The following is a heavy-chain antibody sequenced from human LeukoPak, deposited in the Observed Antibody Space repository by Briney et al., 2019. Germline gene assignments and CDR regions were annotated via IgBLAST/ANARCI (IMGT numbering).Heavy chain of an antibody. Sequence: ASVKVSCKASGYTFTGYCMHWVRQAPGQGLEWMGRINPNSGGTNYAQKFQGRVTMTRDTSISTAYMELSRLRSDDTAVYYCARDGWDYYDSSGYPTNYWGQGTLVTVSS. D-gene: IGHD3-22*01. CDR2: INPNSGGT. J-gene: IGHJ4*02. CDR1: GYTFTGYC. CDR3: ARDGWDYYDSSGYPTNY. V-gene: IGHV1-2*06.